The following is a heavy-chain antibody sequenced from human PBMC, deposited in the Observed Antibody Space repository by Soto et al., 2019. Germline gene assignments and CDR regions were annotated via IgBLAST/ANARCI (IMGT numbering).Heavy chain of an antibody. V-gene: IGHV3-33*01. CDR2: IWYDGSNK. J-gene: IGHJ3*02. Sequence: ESGGGVVQPGRSLRLSCAASGFTFSSYGMHWVRQAPGKGLEWVAVIWYDGSNKYYADSVKGRFTISRDNSKNTLYLQMNSLRAEDTAVYYCAREKAVVWGDYAFDIWGQGTMVTVSS. D-gene: IGHD3-10*01. CDR3: AREKAVVWGDYAFDI. CDR1: GFTFSSYG.